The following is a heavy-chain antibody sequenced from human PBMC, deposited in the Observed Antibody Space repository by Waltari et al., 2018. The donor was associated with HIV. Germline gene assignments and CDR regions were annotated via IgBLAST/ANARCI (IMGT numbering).Heavy chain of an antibody. V-gene: IGHV3-48*04. D-gene: IGHD3-22*01. CDR2: INREGRIK. Sequence: EVQLVESGGGLVQPGGSLRLSCAVSGFTFRCYTMNWVRQAPGKRLEWVSYINREGRIKYYADSVKGRFTISRDNAKNSLYLQMSGLRGEDTAVYYCASGRIFDESGYYGKFWGQGTRVTVAS. CDR3: ASGRIFDESGYYGKF. J-gene: IGHJ4*02. CDR1: GFTFRCYT.